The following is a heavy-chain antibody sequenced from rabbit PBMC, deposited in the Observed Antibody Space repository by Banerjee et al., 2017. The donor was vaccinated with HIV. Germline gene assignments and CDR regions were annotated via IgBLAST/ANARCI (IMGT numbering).Heavy chain of an antibody. J-gene: IGHJ4*01. CDR1: GFSLRTYW. D-gene: IGHD7-1*01. Sequence: QSLEESGGDLVKPGASLTLTCKVSGFSLRTYWMDWVRQAPGKGLEWIASIYTGDITTSHYASWAKGRFTISKTSSTTVTLQMTSLTAADTATYFCAKEKGDIGYGTIDLWGPGTLVTVS. V-gene: IGHV1S40*01. CDR2: IYTGDITTS. CDR3: AKEKGDIGYGTIDL.